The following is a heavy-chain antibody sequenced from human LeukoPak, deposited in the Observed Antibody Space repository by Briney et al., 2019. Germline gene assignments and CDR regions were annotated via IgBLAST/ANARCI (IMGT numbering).Heavy chain of an antibody. D-gene: IGHD1-26*01. V-gene: IGHV3-23*01. Sequence: GGSLRLSCVVSGFTFSSYAMTWVRQAPGKGLEWVSSISRSSSNIYYADSVRGRFTISRDNSKNTLFLQMNSLRADDTAIYYCVKDALVVGATNCWGQGTLVTVSS. CDR2: ISRSSSNI. CDR3: VKDALVVGATNC. J-gene: IGHJ4*02. CDR1: GFTFSSYA.